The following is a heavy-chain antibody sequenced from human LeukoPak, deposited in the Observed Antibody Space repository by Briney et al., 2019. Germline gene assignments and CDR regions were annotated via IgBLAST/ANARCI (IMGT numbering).Heavy chain of an antibody. CDR1: GFTFSDYY. D-gene: IGHD3-3*01. V-gene: IGHV3-11*01. CDR3: ARVRGYDFWSGYFDY. Sequence: GGSLRLSCAASGFTFSDYYMSWIRQAPGKGLEGVSYISSSGSTIYYADSVKGRFTISRDNAKNSLYLQMNSLRAEDTAVYYCARVRGYDFWSGYFDYWGQGTLVTVSS. CDR2: ISSSGSTI. J-gene: IGHJ4*02.